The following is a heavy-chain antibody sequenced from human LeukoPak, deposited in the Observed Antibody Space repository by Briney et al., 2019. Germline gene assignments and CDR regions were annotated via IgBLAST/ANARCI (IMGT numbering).Heavy chain of an antibody. D-gene: IGHD1-26*01. CDR3: TTSSGWYSLNY. CDR2: ISRDGST. V-gene: IGHV4-4*02. J-gene: IGHJ4*02. CDR1: GDSISSALW. Sequence: PSETLSLTCAVSGDSISSALWWNWVRQPLGKGLDWIGEISRDGSTKYNPSLKNRVTISKDNSKNQFSLKLNSVTAADTAVYYCTTSSGWYSLNYWGQGVLITVSS.